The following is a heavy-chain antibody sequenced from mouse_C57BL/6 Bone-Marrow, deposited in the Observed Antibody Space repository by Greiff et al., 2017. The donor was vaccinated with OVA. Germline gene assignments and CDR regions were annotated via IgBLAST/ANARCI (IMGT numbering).Heavy chain of an antibody. J-gene: IGHJ3*01. D-gene: IGHD1-1*01. V-gene: IGHV1-63*01. CDR2: IYPGGGYT. CDR1: GYTFTNYW. CDR3: AREDYYGSSYGFAY. Sequence: VQLQQSGAELVRPGTSVKMSCKASGYTFTNYWIGWAKQRPGHGPEWIGDIYPGGGYTNYNEKFKGKATLTADKSSSTAYMQFSSLTSEDSAIYYCAREDYYGSSYGFAYWGQGTLVTVSA.